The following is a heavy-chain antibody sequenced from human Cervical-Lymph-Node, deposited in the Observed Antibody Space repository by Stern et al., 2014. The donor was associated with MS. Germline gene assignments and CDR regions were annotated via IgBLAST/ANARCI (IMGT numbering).Heavy chain of an antibody. CDR3: AREVYGDSRRFDS. D-gene: IGHD4-17*01. CDR2: VSTYNGNT. CDR1: GYIFSSYG. J-gene: IGHJ4*02. Sequence: QVQLVESGPEVKKPGASVQVSCKASGYIFSSYGINWVRQATGQGLEWMGWVSTYNGNTNYAQKFQDRVTMTTDTSTNTAYMELRSLRSDDTAVYYCAREVYGDSRRFDSWGQGTLVTVSS. V-gene: IGHV1-18*01.